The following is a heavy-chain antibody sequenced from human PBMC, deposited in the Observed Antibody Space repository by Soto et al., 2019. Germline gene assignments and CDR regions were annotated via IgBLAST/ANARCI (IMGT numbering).Heavy chain of an antibody. CDR3: ARDLLDRITMVRGVTPYYYYMDV. D-gene: IGHD3-10*01. CDR2: TYYRSKWYN. CDR1: GDSVSSNSAA. J-gene: IGHJ6*03. V-gene: IGHV6-1*01. Sequence: SPTLSLTCAISGDSVSSNSAAWNWIRQSPSRGLEWLGRTYYRSKWYNDYAVSVKSRITINPDTSKNQFSLQLNSVTPEDTAVYYCARDLLDRITMVRGVTPYYYYMDVWGKGTTVTVSS.